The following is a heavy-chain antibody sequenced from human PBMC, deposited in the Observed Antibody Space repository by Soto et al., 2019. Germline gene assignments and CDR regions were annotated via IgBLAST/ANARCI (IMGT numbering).Heavy chain of an antibody. CDR3: AREIEDYGDYWYYFDY. CDR1: GFTFSSYA. D-gene: IGHD4-17*01. Sequence: QVQLVESGGGMVQPGRSLRLSCAASGFTFSSYAMHWVRQAPGKGLEWVAVISYDGSNKYYAVSVKGRFTISRDNSQHTLYLQMNSLRAADTAGYYCAREIEDYGDYWYYFDYWGQGTLVTVSS. V-gene: IGHV3-30-3*01. CDR2: ISYDGSNK. J-gene: IGHJ4*02.